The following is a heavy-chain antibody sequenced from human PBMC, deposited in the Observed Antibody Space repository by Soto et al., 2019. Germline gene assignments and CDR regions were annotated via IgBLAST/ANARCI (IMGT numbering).Heavy chain of an antibody. V-gene: IGHV1-69*02. CDR1: GGTCSSYT. D-gene: IGHD6-19*01. J-gene: IGHJ4*02. CDR2: IIPTHGIA. CDR3: ARGTSQSSSGWYFFNY. Sequence: QVQLVQSGAEVKKPGSSVKVSCKASGGTCSSYTISWVRQAPGQGLEWMGRIIPTHGIANYAQKFKGRVKITADKSTSTAYMELSSLRSEDTAVYYCARGTSQSSSGWYFFNYWGQGTLVTVSS.